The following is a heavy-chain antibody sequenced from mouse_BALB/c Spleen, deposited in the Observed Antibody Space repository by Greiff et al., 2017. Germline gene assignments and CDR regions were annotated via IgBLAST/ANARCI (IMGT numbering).Heavy chain of an antibody. CDR1: GYTFTSYT. Sequence: QVQLQQSAAELARPGASVKMSCKASGYTFTSYTMHWVKQRPAQGLEWIGYINPSSGYTEYNQKFKDKTTLTADKSSSTAYMQLSSLTSEDSAVYYCARGRSYAMDYWGQGTSVTVSS. CDR3: ARGRSYAMDY. CDR2: INPSSGYT. J-gene: IGHJ4*01. V-gene: IGHV1-4*02.